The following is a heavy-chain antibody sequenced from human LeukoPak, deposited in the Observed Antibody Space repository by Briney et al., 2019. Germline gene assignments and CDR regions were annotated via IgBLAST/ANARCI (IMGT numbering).Heavy chain of an antibody. V-gene: IGHV3-48*04. D-gene: IGHD5-12*01. CDR3: ARRGRYSGYDYLDY. Sequence: PGGSLRLSCAASGFTFSSYSMNWVRQAPGKGLEWVSYISSSSSTIYYADSVKGRFTISRDNAKNSLYLQMNSLRAEDTAVYYCARRGRYSGYDYLDYWGQGTLVTVSS. J-gene: IGHJ4*02. CDR1: GFTFSSYS. CDR2: ISSSSSTI.